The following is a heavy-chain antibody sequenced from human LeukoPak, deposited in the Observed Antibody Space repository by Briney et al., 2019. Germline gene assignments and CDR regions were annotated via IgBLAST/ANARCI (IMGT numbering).Heavy chain of an antibody. D-gene: IGHD4-23*01. CDR1: GDSGSRGSFF. CDR3: ARGVGGNLRGPFQH. CDR2: VFYSGST. J-gene: IGHJ1*01. Sequence: SETLSLTCTVSGDSGSRGSFFWTWIRQPPGKGLEWIGYVFYSGSTNYSPSLKSRVTISVDTSKNQFSLKLSSVTAADTAVYYCARGVGGNLRGPFQHWGQGTLVTVSS. V-gene: IGHV4-61*01.